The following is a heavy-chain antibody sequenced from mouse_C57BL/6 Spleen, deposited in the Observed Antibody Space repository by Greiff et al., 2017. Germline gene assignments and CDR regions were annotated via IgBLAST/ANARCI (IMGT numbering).Heavy chain of an antibody. D-gene: IGHD2-4*01. Sequence: QVQLQQSGAELARPGASVKLSCKASGYTFTSYGISWVKQRTGQGLEWIGEIYPRSGNTYYNEKFKGKATLTADKSSSTAYMELRSLTSEDSAVYFCARSDIYYDYDFAYWGQGTLVTVSA. CDR2: IYPRSGNT. J-gene: IGHJ3*01. V-gene: IGHV1-81*01. CDR3: ARSDIYYDYDFAY. CDR1: GYTFTSYG.